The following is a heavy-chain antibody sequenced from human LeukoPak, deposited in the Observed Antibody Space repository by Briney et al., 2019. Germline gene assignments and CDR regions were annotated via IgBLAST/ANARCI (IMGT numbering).Heavy chain of an antibody. CDR1: VGSISSYY. V-gene: IGHV4-59*01. J-gene: IGHJ6*02. CDR3: ARDPGGSGWYGMDV. CDR2: IYYSGST. Sequence: SETLPLTCSVSVGSISSYYWSWIRQPPGKGLEWIGYIYYSGSTNYNPSLKSRVTISVDTSKNQFSLKLISVTAADTAVYYCARDPGGSGWYGMDVWGQGTTVTVSS. D-gene: IGHD6-25*01.